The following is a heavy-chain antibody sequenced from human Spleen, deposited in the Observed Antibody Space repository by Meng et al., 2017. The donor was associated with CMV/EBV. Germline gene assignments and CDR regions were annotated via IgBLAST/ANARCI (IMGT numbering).Heavy chain of an antibody. CDR1: GFTFSSYS. V-gene: IGHV3-21*04. J-gene: IGHJ3*02. CDR3: AKDLRTLDAFDI. D-gene: IGHD1-14*01. CDR2: ISSSSSYI. Sequence: GESLKISCAASGFTFSSYSMNWVRQAPGKGLEWVSSISSSSSYIYYADSVKGRFTISRDNSKNTVYLQMNSLRAEDTAVYYCAKDLRTLDAFDIWGQGTMVTVSS.